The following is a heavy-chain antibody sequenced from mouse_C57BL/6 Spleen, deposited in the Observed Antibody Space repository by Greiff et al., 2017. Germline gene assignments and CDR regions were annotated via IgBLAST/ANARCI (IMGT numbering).Heavy chain of an antibody. V-gene: IGHV1-26*01. CDR1: GYTFTDYY. CDR2: INPNNGGT. J-gene: IGHJ3*01. CDR3: ARVYGSSYVSWFAY. Sequence: EVQLQQSGPELVKPGASVKISCKASGYTFTDYYMNWVKQSHGKSLEWIGDINPNNGGTSYNQKFKGKATLTVDKSSSTAYMELRSLTSEDSAVYYCARVYGSSYVSWFAYWGQGTLVTVSA. D-gene: IGHD1-1*01.